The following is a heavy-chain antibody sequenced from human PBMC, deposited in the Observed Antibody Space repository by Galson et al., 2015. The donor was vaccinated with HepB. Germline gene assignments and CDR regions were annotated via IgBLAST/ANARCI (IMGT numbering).Heavy chain of an antibody. CDR1: GFTFRTYG. CDR3: AKDRIAIAGLYYFDH. Sequence: SLRLSCAASGFTFRTYGMHWVRQAPGKGLEWVAVISYDGGEKYYTDSVKGRVTISRDNSKNTLYLQMNSLRAEDTAVYYCAKDRIAIAGLYYFDHWGQGTLVTVSS. V-gene: IGHV3-30*18. J-gene: IGHJ4*02. CDR2: ISYDGGEK. D-gene: IGHD6-13*01.